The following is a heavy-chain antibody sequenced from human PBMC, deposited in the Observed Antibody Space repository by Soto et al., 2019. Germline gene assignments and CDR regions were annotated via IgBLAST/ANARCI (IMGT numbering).Heavy chain of an antibody. CDR1: GGSFKSGSYS. CDR2: VYHTGRT. CDR3: ARDFAYFDS. J-gene: IGHJ4*02. V-gene: IGHV4-61*01. D-gene: IGHD3-3*01. Sequence: QVQLQESGPGLVKPSETLSLTCTVSGGSFKSGSYSWSWIRQPPGKGLEWIGYVYHTGRTSYNPSRKSRVSISIDTSKNQFSLNLDSVTAADTAVYFCARDFAYFDSWGQGTLVTVSS.